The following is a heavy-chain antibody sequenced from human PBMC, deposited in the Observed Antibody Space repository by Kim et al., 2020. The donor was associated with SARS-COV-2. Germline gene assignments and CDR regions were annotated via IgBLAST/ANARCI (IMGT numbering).Heavy chain of an antibody. CDR2: ISGSGGST. CDR1: GFTFSSYA. CDR3: AKGWSGYSYGSYYFDY. V-gene: IGHV3-23*01. J-gene: IGHJ4*02. Sequence: GGSLRLSCAASGFTFSSYAMSWVRQAPGKGLEWVSAISGSGGSTYYADSVKGRFTISRDNSKNTLYLQMNSLRAEDTAVYYCAKGWSGYSYGSYYFDYWGQGTLVTVSS. D-gene: IGHD5-18*01.